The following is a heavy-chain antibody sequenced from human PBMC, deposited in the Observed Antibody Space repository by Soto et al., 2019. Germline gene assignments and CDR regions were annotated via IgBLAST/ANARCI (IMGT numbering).Heavy chain of an antibody. V-gene: IGHV3-23*01. CDR1: GFTFSSYA. J-gene: IGHJ4*02. CDR3: AKDREANYDFWSGLFDY. Sequence: GGSLRLYCAASGFTFSSYAMSWVRQAPGKGLEWVSAISGSGGSTYYADSVKGRFTISRDNSKNTLYLQMNSLRAEDTAVYYCAKDREANYDFWSGLFDYWGQGTLVTVSS. CDR2: ISGSGGST. D-gene: IGHD3-3*01.